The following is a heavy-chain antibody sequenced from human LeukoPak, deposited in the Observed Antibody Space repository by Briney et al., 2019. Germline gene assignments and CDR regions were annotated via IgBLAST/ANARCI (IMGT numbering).Heavy chain of an antibody. CDR3: VRPHYYGSGSYYY. CDR1: GFTLSSYR. Sequence: GGSLRLSCAASGFTLSSYRMHWVRQAPGKGLVWVSRISSDGSSTSYADYVKGRFTISRDNAKNTLYLQMNSLRAEDTAVYYCVRPHYYGSGSYYYWGQGTLVTVSS. CDR2: ISSDGSST. V-gene: IGHV3-74*01. D-gene: IGHD3-10*01. J-gene: IGHJ4*02.